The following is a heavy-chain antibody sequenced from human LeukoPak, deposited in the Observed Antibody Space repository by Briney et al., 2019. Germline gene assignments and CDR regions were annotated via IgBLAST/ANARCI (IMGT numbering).Heavy chain of an antibody. CDR3: VKDGGNIYNWFDP. CDR2: ISGSGDTI. CDR1: GFTFSDYY. Sequence: PGGSLRLSCAASGFTFSDYYMSWIRQAPGKGLEWVSLISGSGDTISYSDSVKGRFTISRDNRKNSLYLQMKSLRSEDTVLYYCVKDGGNIYNWFDPWGQGTLVTVSS. J-gene: IGHJ5*02. V-gene: IGHV3-43*02. D-gene: IGHD3-16*01.